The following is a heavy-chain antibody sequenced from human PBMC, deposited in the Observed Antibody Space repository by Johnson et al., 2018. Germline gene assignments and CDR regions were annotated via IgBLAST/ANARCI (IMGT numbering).Heavy chain of an antibody. D-gene: IGHD4-17*01. J-gene: IGHJ1*01. V-gene: IGHV3-33*01. CDR3: ARDDGKGAEYLQH. CDR2: IGYDDNN. CDR1: GFTFSIYG. Sequence: QVQLVQSGGGVVQPGKSLRLSCAASGFTFSIYGMHWVRQAPGKALEWVATIGYDDNNHDIDSVKGRFTISRDNSKNTLYLQMNSMGAEDTAVYYRARDDGKGAEYLQHWGQGTQVTVSA.